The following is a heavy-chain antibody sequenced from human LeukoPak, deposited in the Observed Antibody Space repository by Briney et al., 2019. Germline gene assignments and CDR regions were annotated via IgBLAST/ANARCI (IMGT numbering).Heavy chain of an antibody. V-gene: IGHV4-31*03. CDR3: AREGPGRWLVPSYFDY. Sequence: PSQTLSLTCTVSGGSISSGGYYWSWIRQHPGKGLEWIGYIYYSGSTNYNPSLKSRVTISVDTSKNQFSLKLSSVTAADTAVYYCAREGPGRWLVPSYFDYWGQGTLVTVSS. CDR2: IYYSGST. D-gene: IGHD6-19*01. CDR1: GGSISSGGYY. J-gene: IGHJ4*02.